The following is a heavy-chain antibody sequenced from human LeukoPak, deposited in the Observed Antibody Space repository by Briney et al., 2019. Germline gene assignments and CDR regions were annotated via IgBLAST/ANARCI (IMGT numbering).Heavy chain of an antibody. CDR1: GFTVSNNY. Sequence: PGGSLRLSCAASGFTVSNNYMNWVRQAPGKGLEWVSILHSGGSTNYIDSVKGRFIISRDNSKNTLYLQMNSLRAEDTAVYYCAKDSHIVVVTAFDYWGQGTLVTVSS. CDR3: AKDSHIVVVTAFDY. J-gene: IGHJ4*02. V-gene: IGHV3-53*01. D-gene: IGHD2-21*02. CDR2: LHSGGST.